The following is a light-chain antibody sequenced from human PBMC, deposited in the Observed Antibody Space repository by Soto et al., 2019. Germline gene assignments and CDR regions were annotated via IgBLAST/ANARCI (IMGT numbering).Light chain of an antibody. J-gene: IGLJ1*01. CDR1: SIDVGGYNY. Sequence: QSALTQPASVSGSPGQSITISCTGTSIDVGGYNYVSWYQQHPGKAPKLMIYEVSNRPSGVSNRFSGSKSGNTASLTISGLQAEDEADYYCSSYTSSSTLGVFXTGTKGTVL. V-gene: IGLV2-14*01. CDR2: EVS. CDR3: SSYTSSSTLGV.